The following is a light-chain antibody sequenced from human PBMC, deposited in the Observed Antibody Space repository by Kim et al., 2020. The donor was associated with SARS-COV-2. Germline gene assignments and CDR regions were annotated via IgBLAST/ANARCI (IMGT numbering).Light chain of an antibody. CDR1: SSDIGAYNY. J-gene: IGLJ3*02. CDR3: TSYAIGNTWV. Sequence: GPSITISCTGTSSDIGAYNYVSWCQQHPGKAPKVIIFEVTKRPSGVSNRFSGSKSANTASLTISGLQAEDEADYYCTSYAIGNTWVFGGGTKVTVL. CDR2: EVT. V-gene: IGLV2-14*01.